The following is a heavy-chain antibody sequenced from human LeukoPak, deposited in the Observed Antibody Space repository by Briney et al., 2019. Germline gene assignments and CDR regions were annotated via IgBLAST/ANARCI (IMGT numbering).Heavy chain of an antibody. CDR3: ARSRASMGTSTYSDY. CDR1: GYTFTGYY. J-gene: IGHJ4*02. CDR2: INPNSGGT. D-gene: IGHD1-1*01. V-gene: IGHV1-2*02. Sequence: ASVKVSCKASGYTFTGYYMHGVRQAPGQGLEWMGWINPNSGGTNYAQKFQGRVTMTRDTSISTAYMELSRLTSDDTAVYYCARSRASMGTSTYSDYWGQGTLVTVSS.